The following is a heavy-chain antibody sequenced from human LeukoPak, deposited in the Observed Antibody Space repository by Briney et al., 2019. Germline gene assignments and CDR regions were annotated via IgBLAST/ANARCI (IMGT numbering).Heavy chain of an antibody. CDR2: IIPIFGTA. CDR3: ARGVDCSGGSCYSRTSYYYYYYMDV. CDR1: GGTFSSYA. V-gene: IGHV1-69*05. Sequence: GASVKVSCKASGGTFSSYAISWVRQAPGQGLEWMGGIIPIFGTANYAQKFQGRVMITTDESTSTAYMELSSLRSEDTAVYYCARGVDCSGGSCYSRTSYYYYYYMDVWGKGTTITVSS. J-gene: IGHJ6*03. D-gene: IGHD2-15*01.